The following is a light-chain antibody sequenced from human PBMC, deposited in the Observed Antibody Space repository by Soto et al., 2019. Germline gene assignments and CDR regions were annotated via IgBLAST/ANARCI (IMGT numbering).Light chain of an antibody. CDR2: AAS. Sequence: DIQLTQSPSFLSASVGDRVTITCRASQGVSSNLAWYHQKPGKAPKLLIYAASALQSGVPSRFSGSGSGTEFTLTIISLQPEVFATYYGKTLNSYPRTFGPGTKVDIK. CDR3: KTLNSYPRT. J-gene: IGKJ1*01. V-gene: IGKV1-9*01. CDR1: QGVSSN.